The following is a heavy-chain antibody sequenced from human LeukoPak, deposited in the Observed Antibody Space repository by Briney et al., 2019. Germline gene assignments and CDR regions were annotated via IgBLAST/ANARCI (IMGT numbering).Heavy chain of an antibody. Sequence: SETLSLTCTVSGGSISSYYWSWLRQPPGKGLEWIGYIYYSGSTNYNPSLKSRVTISVDTSKNQFSLKLSSVTAADTAVYYCAREVVVAVDKYNWFDPWGQGTLVTVSS. CDR2: IYYSGST. CDR1: GGSISSYY. D-gene: IGHD2-15*01. CDR3: AREVVVAVDKYNWFDP. V-gene: IGHV4-59*01. J-gene: IGHJ5*02.